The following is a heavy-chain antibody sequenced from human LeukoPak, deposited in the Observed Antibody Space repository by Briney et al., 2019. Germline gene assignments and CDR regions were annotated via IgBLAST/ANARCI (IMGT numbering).Heavy chain of an antibody. CDR1: GFTFSDYY. V-gene: IGHV3-11*01. Sequence: PGGSLRLSCAASGFTFSDYYMSWIRQPPGKGLERVSYISSSGTTIYYADSVRGRFTVSRDNAKNSLYLQMDSLSAEDTAVYYCASLRGVNRWGQGTLVTVSS. D-gene: IGHD3-10*01. CDR3: ASLRGVNR. J-gene: IGHJ4*02. CDR2: ISSSGTTI.